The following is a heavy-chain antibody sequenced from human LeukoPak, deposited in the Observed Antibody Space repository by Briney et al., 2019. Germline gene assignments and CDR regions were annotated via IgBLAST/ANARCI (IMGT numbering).Heavy chain of an antibody. V-gene: IGHV3-48*03. Sequence: GGSLRLSCAASGFTFSSYEMNWVRQAPGKGLEWVSYISSSGCTIYYADSVKGRFTISRDNAKNSLYLQMNSLRAEDTAVYYCARVQYSGSYHYFDYWGQGTLVTVSS. CDR3: ARVQYSGSYHYFDY. J-gene: IGHJ4*02. CDR1: GFTFSSYE. D-gene: IGHD1-26*01. CDR2: ISSSGCTI.